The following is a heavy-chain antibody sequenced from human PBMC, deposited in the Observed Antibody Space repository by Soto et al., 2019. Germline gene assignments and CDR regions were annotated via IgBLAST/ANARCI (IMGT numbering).Heavy chain of an antibody. CDR3: SIVYFWSGYTYYYYYYMDV. V-gene: IGHV1-8*01. CDR1: GYTFTSYD. Sequence: ASVKVSCKASGYTFTSYDINWVRQATGQGLERMGWMSPNSGNTGYAQKFQGRVTMTRNTSISTAYMELSSLRSEDTAVYYCSIVYFWSGYTYYYYYYMDVWGKGITVTVSS. CDR2: MSPNSGNT. D-gene: IGHD3-3*01. J-gene: IGHJ6*03.